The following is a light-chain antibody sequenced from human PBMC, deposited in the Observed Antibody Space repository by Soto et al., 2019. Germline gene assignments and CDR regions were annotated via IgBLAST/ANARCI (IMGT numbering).Light chain of an antibody. Sequence: DIQLTQSPSFLSASVGDRVTITCRASQGISSYLAWYQQKPGKAPKLLIYAASTLQSGVPSRFSGSGSGTEFTLTISSLQPEDFATYYCQQLTSYPHTFGGGTKVEIK. CDR1: QGISSY. V-gene: IGKV1-9*01. CDR3: QQLTSYPHT. J-gene: IGKJ4*01. CDR2: AAS.